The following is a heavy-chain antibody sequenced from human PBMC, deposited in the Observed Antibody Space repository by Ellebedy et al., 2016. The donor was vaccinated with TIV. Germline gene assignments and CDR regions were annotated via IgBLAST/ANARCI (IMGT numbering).Heavy chain of an antibody. CDR2: ISGSGGST. D-gene: IGHD2-15*01. Sequence: GESLKISXAASGFTFSSYAMSWVRQAPGKGLEWVSAISGSGGSTYYADSVKGRFTISRDNSKNTLYLQMNSLRAEDTAVYYCATQRRYCSGGSCGYYYGMDVWGQGTTVTVSS. CDR1: GFTFSSYA. CDR3: ATQRRYCSGGSCGYYYGMDV. V-gene: IGHV3-23*01. J-gene: IGHJ6*02.